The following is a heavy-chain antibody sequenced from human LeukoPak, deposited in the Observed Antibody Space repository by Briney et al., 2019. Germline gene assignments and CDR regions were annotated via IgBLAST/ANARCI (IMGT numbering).Heavy chain of an antibody. CDR2: INHSGSI. V-gene: IGHV4-34*01. CDR3: ARTIVGPGTSYFDQ. D-gene: IGHD2-21*01. J-gene: IGHJ4*02. Sequence: SETLSLTCAVYGGSFSAYYWTWIRQPPGKGLEWIGEINHSGSINYNPSLKSRVTISVDTSKNQFSLKLSSVTAADTAVYYCARTIVGPGTSYFDQWGQGTLVTVSS. CDR1: GGSFSAYY.